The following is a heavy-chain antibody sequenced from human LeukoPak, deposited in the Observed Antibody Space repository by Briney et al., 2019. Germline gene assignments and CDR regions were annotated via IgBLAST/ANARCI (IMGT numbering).Heavy chain of an antibody. J-gene: IGHJ3*02. CDR2: ISGSGGST. D-gene: IGHD3-10*01. CDR1: GFTFSSYA. CDR3: AKDRVAITMVRGVIIGDAFDI. Sequence: PGGSLRLSCAASGFTFSSYAMSWVRQAPGKGLEWVSAISGSGGSTYYADSVKGRFTISRDNSKNTLYLQMNSLRAEDTAVYYCAKDRVAITMVRGVIIGDAFDIWGQGTMVTVSS. V-gene: IGHV3-23*01.